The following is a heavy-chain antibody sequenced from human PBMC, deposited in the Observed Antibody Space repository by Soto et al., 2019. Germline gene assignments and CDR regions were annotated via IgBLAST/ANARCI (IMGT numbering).Heavy chain of an antibody. Sequence: EVQLVESGGGLVQPGRSLRLSCAASGFNFDDYAMHWVRQAPGKNMEWVSGISWEGGSVGYADSVKGRFTISRDNAKNSLYLEMNDLISEDTALYYSAKDHDEDFGFDLDYMNYWGQGTLGTVSS. CDR3: AKDHDEDFGFDLDYMNY. J-gene: IGHJ4*02. D-gene: IGHD4-4*01. CDR1: GFNFDDYA. V-gene: IGHV3-9*01. CDR2: ISWEGGSV.